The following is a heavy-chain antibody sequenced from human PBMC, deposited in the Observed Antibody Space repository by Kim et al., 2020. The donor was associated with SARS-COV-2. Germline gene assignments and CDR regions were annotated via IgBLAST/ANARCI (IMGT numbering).Heavy chain of an antibody. CDR1: GFTFSSYA. CDR2: ISGSGGSP. J-gene: IGHJ6*02. Sequence: GGSLRLSCAASGFTFSSYAMSWVRQAPGKGLEWVSAISGSGGSPYYAYSVKGRFTISRDNSKNTLYLQMNSLRAEDTAVYYCAKVRARLLGYYYYGMDVWGRGPTVTVSS. V-gene: IGHV3-23*01. CDR3: AKVRARLLGYYYYGMDV. D-gene: IGHD2-8*02.